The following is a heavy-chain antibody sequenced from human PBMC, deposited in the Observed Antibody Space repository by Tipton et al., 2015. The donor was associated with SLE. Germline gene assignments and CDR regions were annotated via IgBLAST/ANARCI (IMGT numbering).Heavy chain of an antibody. CDR3: ARGWGSRPYYFDY. V-gene: IGHV4-61*05. Sequence: TLSLTCTVSGGSISSSSYYWGWIRQPPGKGLEWIGYSYYSGSTNYNPSLKSRVTISVDTSKNQFSLKLSSVTAADTAVYYCARGWGSRPYYFDYWGQGTLVTVSS. J-gene: IGHJ4*02. D-gene: IGHD1-26*01. CDR1: GGSISSSSYY. CDR2: SYYSGST.